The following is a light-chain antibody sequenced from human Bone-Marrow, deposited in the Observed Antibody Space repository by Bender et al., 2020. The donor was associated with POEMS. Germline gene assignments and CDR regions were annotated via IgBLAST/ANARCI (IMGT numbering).Light chain of an antibody. Sequence: SYDLTQPPSVSVSPGQTARITCSGDALPKQHAYWYQQKPGQAPVVVIYKDTERPSGIPERISGSSSGTTVTLTISGVQAEDEADYYCQSADSSGILFGGGTKLTVL. CDR3: QSADSSGIL. J-gene: IGLJ3*02. CDR1: ALPKQH. V-gene: IGLV3-25*03. CDR2: KDT.